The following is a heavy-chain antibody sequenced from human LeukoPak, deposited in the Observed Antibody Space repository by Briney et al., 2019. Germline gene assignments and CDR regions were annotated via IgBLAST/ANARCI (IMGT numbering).Heavy chain of an antibody. J-gene: IGHJ4*02. CDR3: ARGGSGYDSNPYFDY. V-gene: IGHV4-61*02. D-gene: IGHD5-12*01. CDR2: IYTSGST. CDR1: GGSISSGSYY. Sequence: SQTLSLTCTVSGGSISSGSYYWSWIRQPAGKGLEWIGRIYTSGSTNYNPSLKSRVTISVDTSKNQFSLKLSSVTAADTAVYYCARGGSGYDSNPYFDYWGQGTLVTVSS.